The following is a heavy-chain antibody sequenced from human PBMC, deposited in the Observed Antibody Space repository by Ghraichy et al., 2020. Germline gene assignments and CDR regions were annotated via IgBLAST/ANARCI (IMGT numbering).Heavy chain of an antibody. V-gene: IGHV3-7*03. CDR1: GFTFRAYW. CDR3: ARLGGLVGNGMDV. Sequence: GGSLILSCAASGFTFRAYWMSWVRQAPGKGLEWVANIKEDGSEKHYVDSVRGRFTISRDNAKNSLYLQMNSLRAEDTALYYCARLGGLVGNGMDVWGQGTTVTVSS. D-gene: IGHD3/OR15-3a*01. J-gene: IGHJ6*02. CDR2: IKEDGSEK.